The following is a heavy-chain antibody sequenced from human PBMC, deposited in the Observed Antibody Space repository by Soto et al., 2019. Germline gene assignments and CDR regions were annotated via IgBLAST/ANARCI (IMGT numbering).Heavy chain of an antibody. V-gene: IGHV1-8*01. CDR3: ARGGYSYGYGYYYGRDV. CDR1: GYTFTSYD. CDR2: MNPNSGNT. J-gene: IGHJ6*02. Sequence: GASVKVSCKASGYTFTSYDINWVRQATGQGLEWMGWMNPNSGNTGYAQKFQGRVTMTRNASISTAYMELSSLRSEDTAVYYCARGGYSYGYGYYYGRDVWGQGTTVTVSS. D-gene: IGHD5-18*01.